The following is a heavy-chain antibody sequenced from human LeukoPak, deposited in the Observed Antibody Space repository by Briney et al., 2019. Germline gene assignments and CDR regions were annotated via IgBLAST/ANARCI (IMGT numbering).Heavy chain of an antibody. CDR3: ARAYGYSTGWYLSD. Sequence: SQTLSLTCDVSGGSISSGLYSWSWIRQPLGKGLEWIGYIYHTGSTYYNPSLKSRVTISVDTSKNQFSLRLSSVTAADTAVYYCARAYGYSTGWYLSDWGQGTLVTVSS. CDR2: IYHTGST. J-gene: IGHJ4*02. D-gene: IGHD6-19*01. V-gene: IGHV4-30-2*01. CDR1: GGSISSGLYS.